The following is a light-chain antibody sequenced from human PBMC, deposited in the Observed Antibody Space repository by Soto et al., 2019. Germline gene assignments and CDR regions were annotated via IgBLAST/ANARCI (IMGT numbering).Light chain of an antibody. Sequence: QSALTQPPSASGSPGQSVTVSCTGTSSDVGAYNSVSWYQQYPGKAPKLMIYDVSKRPSGVPDRFSGSKSGNTASLTVSGLQAEDEADYYCSSYAGSNNVVFGGGTKLTVL. CDR1: SSDVGAYNS. CDR3: SSYAGSNNVV. CDR2: DVS. J-gene: IGLJ2*01. V-gene: IGLV2-8*01.